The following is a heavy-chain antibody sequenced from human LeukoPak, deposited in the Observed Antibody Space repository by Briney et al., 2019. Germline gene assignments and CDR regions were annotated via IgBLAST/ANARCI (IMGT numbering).Heavy chain of an antibody. Sequence: SETLSLTCTVSGGSISSSSYYWGWIRQPPGKGMEWIGSIYYSGSTYYNPSLRSRVTISVATSKNQFSLKLSSVTAADTAEYYCARPGAGTTRTTGWFDPWGQGTLVTVSS. V-gene: IGHV4-39*01. CDR3: ARPGAGTTRTTGWFDP. J-gene: IGHJ5*02. CDR1: GGSISSSSYY. D-gene: IGHD1-1*01. CDR2: IYYSGST.